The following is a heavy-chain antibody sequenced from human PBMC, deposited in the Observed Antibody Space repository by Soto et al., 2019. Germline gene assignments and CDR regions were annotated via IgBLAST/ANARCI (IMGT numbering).Heavy chain of an antibody. CDR1: GFTFSSYA. J-gene: IGHJ4*02. V-gene: IGHV3-23*01. D-gene: IGHD3-3*01. Sequence: PGGSLRLSCAASGFTFSSYAVSWVRQAPGKGLEWVSAISGSGGSTYYADSVKGRFTISRDNSKNTLYLQMNSLRAEDTAVYYSAKSYYDFWSGYFDYWGQGTLVTVSS. CDR2: ISGSGGST. CDR3: AKSYYDFWSGYFDY.